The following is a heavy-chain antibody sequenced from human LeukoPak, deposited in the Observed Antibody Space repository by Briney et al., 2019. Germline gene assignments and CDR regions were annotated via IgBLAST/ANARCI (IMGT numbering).Heavy chain of an antibody. Sequence: GGSLRLSCAASGFTFSSYGMHWVRQAPGKGLEWVAFIRYDGSNKYYADSVKGRFTISRDNSKNTLYLQMNSLRAEDTAVYYCAKDADWGGMIVVVLDYRGQGTLVTVSS. D-gene: IGHD3-22*01. CDR1: GFTFSSYG. CDR2: IRYDGSNK. J-gene: IGHJ4*02. CDR3: AKDADWGGMIVVVLDY. V-gene: IGHV3-30*02.